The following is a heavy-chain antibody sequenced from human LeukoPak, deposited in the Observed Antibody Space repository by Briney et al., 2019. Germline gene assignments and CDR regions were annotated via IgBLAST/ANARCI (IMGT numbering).Heavy chain of an antibody. CDR3: ANWGASNFDF. D-gene: IGHD7-27*01. Sequence: PGGSLRLSCAASGFTFSSYGMHWVRQAPGKGLEWVAFIRYDGSNKYYADSVKGRFTISRDNSKNTLYLQMNRLRAEDTALYYCANWGASNFDFWGQGTLVTVSS. V-gene: IGHV3-30*02. CDR2: IRYDGSNK. CDR1: GFTFSSYG. J-gene: IGHJ4*02.